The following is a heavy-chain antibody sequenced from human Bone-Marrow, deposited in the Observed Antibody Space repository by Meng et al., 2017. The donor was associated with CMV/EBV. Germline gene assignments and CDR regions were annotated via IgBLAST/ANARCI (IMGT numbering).Heavy chain of an antibody. V-gene: IGHV1-18*04. CDR2: ISAYNGNT. CDR1: GYSFTSYW. D-gene: IGHD3-9*01. J-gene: IGHJ4*02. Sequence: GESLKISCKGSGYSFTSYWIGWVRQMPGKGLEWMGWISAYNGNTNYAQKLQGRVTMTTDTSTSTAYMELRSLRSDDTAVYYCARGLTYYDILTLDYWGQGTLVTVSS. CDR3: ARGLTYYDILTLDY.